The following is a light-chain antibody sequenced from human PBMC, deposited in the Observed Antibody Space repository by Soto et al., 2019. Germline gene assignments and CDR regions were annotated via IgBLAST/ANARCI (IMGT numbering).Light chain of an antibody. CDR1: TSNIGAGYD. J-gene: IGLJ3*02. CDR2: GNV. Sequence: QSVLTQPPSVSGAPGQTVTISCTGSTSNIGAGYDVHWYQQLPGTAPKLLIYGNVNRPSGVPDRFSGSKSGTSASLAITGLQAEDEADYYCQSYDSNLSSLWVFGGGTKLTVL. CDR3: QSYDSNLSSLWV. V-gene: IGLV1-40*01.